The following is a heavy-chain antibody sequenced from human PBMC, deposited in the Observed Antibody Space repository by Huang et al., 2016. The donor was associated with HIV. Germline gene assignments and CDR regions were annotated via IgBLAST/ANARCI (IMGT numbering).Heavy chain of an antibody. D-gene: IGHD3-3*01. CDR1: IFTFSTSA. CDR3: AKGSERSLTGPKYQYYFDY. V-gene: IGHV3-23*01. J-gene: IGHJ4*02. Sequence: EVQLLESGGGLVQPGGSLRLSCAASIFTFSTSAISWVRQAPGKGLEWVSGISGSGSSTYYADSVKGRFTISRDNSRNTLYLQMKSLRVEDTAIYYCAKGSERSLTGPKYQYYFDYWGQGTLVTVSS. CDR2: ISGSGSST.